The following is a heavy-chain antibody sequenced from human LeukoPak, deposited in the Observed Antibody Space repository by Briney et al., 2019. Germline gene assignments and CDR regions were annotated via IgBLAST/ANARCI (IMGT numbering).Heavy chain of an antibody. V-gene: IGHV3-23*01. CDR3: SMYRGYTYGYPFDY. J-gene: IGHJ4*02. CDR1: GVTFSRYA. D-gene: IGHD5-18*01. Sequence: PGGSLRLSCAASGVTFSRYAMSWVGQAPGEGVEWGSAISGSGGSTYYAGSAKGGLTISRDNYKNSIYLQMNSLREEETAVYYFSMYRGYTYGYPFDYWGQGTLLTVSS. CDR2: ISGSGGST.